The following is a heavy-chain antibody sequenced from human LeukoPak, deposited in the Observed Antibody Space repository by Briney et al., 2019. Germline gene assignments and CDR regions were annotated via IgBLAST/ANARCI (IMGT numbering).Heavy chain of an antibody. D-gene: IGHD3-9*01. CDR2: ISYDGSNK. CDR3: ARERGLYDILTVYADAFDI. V-gene: IGHV3-30-3*01. CDR1: GFTFSSYA. J-gene: IGHJ3*02. Sequence: GRSLRLSCAASGFTFSSYAMHWVRQAPGKGLEWVAVISYDGSNKYYADSVKGRFTISRDNSKNTLYLQMNSLRAEDTAVYYCARERGLYDILTVYADAFDIGAKGTMVTF.